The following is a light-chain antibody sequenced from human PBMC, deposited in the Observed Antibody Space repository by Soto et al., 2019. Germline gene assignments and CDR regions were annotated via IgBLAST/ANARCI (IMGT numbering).Light chain of an antibody. Sequence: QTVVTQEPSVSGSPGGTVTITCGLTSGSVSTTYYPSWYQQTPGQAPRTLIYSTNIRSSGVPDRFSGSILGNKAALTITGAQADDESDYHCMLYLGGGLVVFGGGTKLTVL. J-gene: IGLJ2*01. CDR3: MLYLGGGLVV. V-gene: IGLV8-61*01. CDR1: SGSVSTTYY. CDR2: STN.